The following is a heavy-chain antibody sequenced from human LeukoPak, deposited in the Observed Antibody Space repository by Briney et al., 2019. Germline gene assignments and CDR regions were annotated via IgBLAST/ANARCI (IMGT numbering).Heavy chain of an antibody. D-gene: IGHD2-2*01. J-gene: IGHJ6*03. CDR2: ISSSSSYI. CDR1: GFTFSSYS. Sequence: PGGSLRLSCAASGFTFSSYSMNWVRQAPGKGLEWVSSISSSSSYIYYADSVKGRFTISRDNAKNSLYLQMNSLRAEDTAVYYCARDALIPYCSSTSCWGGYYYYMDVWGKGTRVTVSS. CDR3: ARDALIPYCSSTSCWGGYYYYMDV. V-gene: IGHV3-21*01.